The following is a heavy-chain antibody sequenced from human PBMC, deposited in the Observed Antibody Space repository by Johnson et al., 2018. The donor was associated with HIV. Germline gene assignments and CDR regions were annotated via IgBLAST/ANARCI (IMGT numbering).Heavy chain of an antibody. V-gene: IGHV3-30-3*01. J-gene: IGHJ3*02. CDR3: ARDFRAAAGNDAFDI. CDR2: ISYDGTNK. CDR1: GFTFSSYA. D-gene: IGHD6-13*01. Sequence: QVQLVESGGGVVQPGRSLRLSCAASGFTFSSYAMHWVRQAPGKGLEWVAVISYDGTNKYYADSVKGRFTISRDNAKNSLYLQMNSLRAEDTAVYYCARDFRAAAGNDAFDIWGQGTMVTVSS.